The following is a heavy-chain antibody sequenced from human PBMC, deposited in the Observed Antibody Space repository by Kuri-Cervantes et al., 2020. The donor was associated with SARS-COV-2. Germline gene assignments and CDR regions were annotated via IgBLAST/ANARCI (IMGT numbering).Heavy chain of an antibody. V-gene: IGHV4-59*08. CDR3: ARLEPTMVRIAGDGGGFDY. CDR2: IYYSGST. Sequence: SETLSLTCTVSGGSISSHYWSWIRQPPGKGLEWIGYIYYSGSTNYNPSLKSRVTISVDTPKNQFSLKLSSVTAADTAVYYCARLEPTMVRIAGDGGGFDYWGQGTLVTVSS. D-gene: IGHD3-10*01. J-gene: IGHJ4*02. CDR1: GGSISSHY.